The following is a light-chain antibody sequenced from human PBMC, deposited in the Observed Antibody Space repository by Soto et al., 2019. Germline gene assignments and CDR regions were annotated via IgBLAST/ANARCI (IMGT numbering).Light chain of an antibody. Sequence: QSVLTQPPSASGTPGQRVTISCSGSSSNIGSNYVYWYQQLPGTAPKLLIYRYNQRPSGVPDRFSGSRSGTSASLAISGLRSEDEADYYCAAWDDSLSGVIFGGGTKLTV. J-gene: IGLJ2*01. CDR1: SSNIGSNY. CDR3: AAWDDSLSGVI. CDR2: RYN. V-gene: IGLV1-47*01.